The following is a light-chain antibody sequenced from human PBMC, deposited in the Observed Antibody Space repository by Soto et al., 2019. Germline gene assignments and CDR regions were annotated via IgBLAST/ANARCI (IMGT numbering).Light chain of an antibody. J-gene: IGLJ3*02. Sequence: QSVLTQPPSASGTPGQRVTISCSGTDSNIGRNTVNWYQQFPGTAPKLLLHADDPRPSGVPDRFSGSKSGTSASLAISGLQSEDEADYYCATWDDSLNVWVFGGGTKLTVL. CDR3: ATWDDSLNVWV. V-gene: IGLV1-44*01. CDR2: ADD. CDR1: DSNIGRNT.